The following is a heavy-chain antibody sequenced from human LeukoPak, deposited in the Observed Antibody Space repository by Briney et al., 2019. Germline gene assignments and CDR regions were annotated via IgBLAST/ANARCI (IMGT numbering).Heavy chain of an antibody. CDR2: IYYSGST. Sequence: SETLSLTCTVSGGSISSSSYYWGWIRQPPGKGLEWIGSIYYSGSTYYNPSLKSRVTISVDTSKNQFSLKLTSVTAADTAVYYCARGRWLFGFWGQGILVTVSS. CDR1: GGSISSSSYY. CDR3: ARGRWLFGF. V-gene: IGHV4-39*07. J-gene: IGHJ4*02. D-gene: IGHD5-12*01.